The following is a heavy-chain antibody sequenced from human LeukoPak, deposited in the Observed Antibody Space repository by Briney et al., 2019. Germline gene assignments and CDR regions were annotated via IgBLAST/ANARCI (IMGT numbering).Heavy chain of an antibody. J-gene: IGHJ4*02. CDR1: GFPFSSYR. CDR3: AREVWRSSFES. V-gene: IGHV3-30-3*01. Sequence: GGSLRLSCVASGFPFSSYRMHWVRQAPGEGLEWVAFISSDGSSIYYADSVKGRFTISRDNSKSTLYLQMNSLRAEDTAVYYCAREVWRSSFESWAQGTLVTVST. D-gene: IGHD3-16*01. CDR2: ISSDGSSI.